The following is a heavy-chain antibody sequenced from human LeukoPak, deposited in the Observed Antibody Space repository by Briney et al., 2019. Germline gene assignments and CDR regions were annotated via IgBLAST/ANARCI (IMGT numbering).Heavy chain of an antibody. J-gene: IGHJ5*02. CDR2: FGPNTGAS. CDR1: GYTFNDYY. V-gene: IGHV1-2*02. CDR3: ARGFTYSSGRYGDL. Sequence: ASVKVSCKASGYTFNDYYIHWVRQTPGQGFEWMGWFGPNTGASTYAQKFQGRVTMTRDRSTSTAYMELRRLRSDDAAVYYCARGFTYSSGRYGDLWGQGTLVTVSS. D-gene: IGHD6-13*01.